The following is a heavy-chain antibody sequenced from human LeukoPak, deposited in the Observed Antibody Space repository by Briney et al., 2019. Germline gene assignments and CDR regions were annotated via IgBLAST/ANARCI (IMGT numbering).Heavy chain of an antibody. CDR3: ARDKAYCGGDCWEANFFDY. CDR1: GFTFCSYG. J-gene: IGHJ4*02. V-gene: IGHV3-33*01. CDR2: IWYDGSNK. D-gene: IGHD2-21*02. Sequence: GGSLRLSCAASGFTFCSYGMHWVRQAPGKGLEWVAVIWYDGSNKYYADSVKGRFTISRDNSKNTPYLQMNSLRAEDTAVYYCARDKAYCGGDCWEANFFDYWGQGTLVTVSS.